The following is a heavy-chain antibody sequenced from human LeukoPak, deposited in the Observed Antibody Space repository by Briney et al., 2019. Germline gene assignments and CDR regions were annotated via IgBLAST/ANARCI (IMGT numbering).Heavy chain of an antibody. D-gene: IGHD6-19*01. CDR2: KNPNSGNT. J-gene: IGHJ6*02. Sequence: ASVKVSCKASGYTFTSYDINWVRQATGQGLEWMGWKNPNSGNTGYAQKFQGRVTMTRNTSISTAYMELSSLRSEDTAVYYCARVESYSSGWYRHYYYYGMDVWGQGTTVTVSS. CDR3: ARVESYSSGWYRHYYYYGMDV. V-gene: IGHV1-8*01. CDR1: GYTFTSYD.